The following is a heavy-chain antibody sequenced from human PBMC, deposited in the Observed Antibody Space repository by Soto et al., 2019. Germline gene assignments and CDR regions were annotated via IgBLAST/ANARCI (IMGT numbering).Heavy chain of an antibody. V-gene: IGHV1-69*13. CDR1: GGTFSSYA. Sequence: SVKVSCKASGGTFSSYAISWVRQAPGQGLEWMGGIIPIFGTANYAQKFQGRVTITADESTSTAYMELSSLRSEDTAVYYCASCLALADLYYYGMDVWGQGTTVTVSS. J-gene: IGHJ6*02. CDR3: ASCLALADLYYYGMDV. CDR2: IIPIFGTA. D-gene: IGHD6-13*01.